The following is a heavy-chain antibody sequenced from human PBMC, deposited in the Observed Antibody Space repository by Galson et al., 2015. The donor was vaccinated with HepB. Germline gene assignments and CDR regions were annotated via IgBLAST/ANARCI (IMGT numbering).Heavy chain of an antibody. CDR2: ISFDGNNR. CDR3: ANDDFGEVGYYQYGVDV. J-gene: IGHJ6*02. V-gene: IGHV3-30*18. CDR1: GFTFSHYG. Sequence: SLRLSCAASGFTFSHYGMHWVRQVPGKGLEWVAVISFDGNNRYYTDSVRGRFTVARDNSKNTLYLQMNSLTTEDTAVYYCANDDFGEVGYYQYGVDVWGQGSTVTVSS. D-gene: IGHD4-17*01.